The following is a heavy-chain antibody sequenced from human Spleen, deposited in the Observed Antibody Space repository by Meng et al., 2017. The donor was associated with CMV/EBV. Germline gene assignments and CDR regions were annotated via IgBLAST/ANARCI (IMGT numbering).Heavy chain of an antibody. D-gene: IGHD3-3*01. CDR3: ARGATIFGVVNWAFDY. V-gene: IGHV3-30*02. CDR2: IRYDGRDK. J-gene: IGHJ4*02. CDR1: GFTFSSYG. Sequence: GGSLRLSCAASGFTFSSYGMYWVRQAPGKGLEWVAFIRYDGRDKYYADSVKGRFTISRDNSKNTLYLQMNSLRAEDTAVYYCARGATIFGVVNWAFDYWGQGIVVTVSS.